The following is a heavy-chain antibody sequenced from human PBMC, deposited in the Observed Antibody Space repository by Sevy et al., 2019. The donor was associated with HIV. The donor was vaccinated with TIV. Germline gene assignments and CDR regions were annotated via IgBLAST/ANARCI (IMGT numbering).Heavy chain of an antibody. D-gene: IGHD2-15*01. J-gene: IGHJ4*02. Sequence: SETLSLTCAVSGVSFSDYYWAWIRQPPGKGLEWIGEVSQSGSANYNPSLRSRVIMSLDTSNNHFSLKLTSVTAADTAVYYCARGRHFSPEYCSGGTCPTIDYWSQGTLVTVSS. CDR1: GVSFSDYY. V-gene: IGHV4-34*01. CDR3: ARGRHFSPEYCSGGTCPTIDY. CDR2: VSQSGSA.